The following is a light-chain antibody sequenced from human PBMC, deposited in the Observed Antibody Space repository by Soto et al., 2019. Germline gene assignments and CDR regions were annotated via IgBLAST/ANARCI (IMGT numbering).Light chain of an antibody. CDR2: GAS. Sequence: IVLTQSPGTLSSSPGERATLSCRASQSVSSTYLSWYQQIPGQAPRLLIYGASSRAAGIPDRFSGSGSGTDFTLTISRLEPEDFALYYCHHYGNSPRTFGQGTKVEIK. CDR3: HHYGNSPRT. J-gene: IGKJ1*01. CDR1: QSVSSTY. V-gene: IGKV3-20*01.